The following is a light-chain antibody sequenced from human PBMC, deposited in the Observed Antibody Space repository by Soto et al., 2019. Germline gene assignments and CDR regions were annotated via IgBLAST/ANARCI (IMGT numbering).Light chain of an antibody. CDR2: GAS. J-gene: IGKJ1*01. CDR3: LQHNSYLWT. CDR1: QSVSNNY. V-gene: IGKV3-20*01. Sequence: EIVLTPSPGTLSLSPGERATLSCRASQSVSNNYLAWYQQKPGQAPRLLIYGASNRATGIPDRFSGSGSGTDFTLTISSLQPEDFATYYCLQHNSYLWTFGQGTKVDIK.